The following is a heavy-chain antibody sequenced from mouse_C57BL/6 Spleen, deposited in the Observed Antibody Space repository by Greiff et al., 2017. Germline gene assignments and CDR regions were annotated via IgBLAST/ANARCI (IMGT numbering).Heavy chain of an antibody. V-gene: IGHV5-17*01. D-gene: IGHD1-2*01. J-gene: IGHJ2*01. Sequence: EVKLVESGGGLVKPGGSLKLSCAASGFTFSDYGMHWVRQAPEKGLEWVAYISSGSSTIYYADTVKGRFTISRDNAKNTLFLQMTSLRSEDTAMYYCARDYGPTYYFDYWGQGTTLTVSS. CDR1: GFTFSDYG. CDR3: ARDYGPTYYFDY. CDR2: ISSGSSTI.